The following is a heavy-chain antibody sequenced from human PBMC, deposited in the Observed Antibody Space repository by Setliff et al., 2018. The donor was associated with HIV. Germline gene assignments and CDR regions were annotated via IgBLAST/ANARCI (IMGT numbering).Heavy chain of an antibody. V-gene: IGHV3-9*01. CDR1: GFSFHDYA. CDR2: ISWNSGSI. J-gene: IGHJ3*02. D-gene: IGHD1-26*01. Sequence: SLRLSCAASGFSFHDYAMHWVRQAPGKGLEWVSGISWNSGSIGYVDSVKGRFTISRDNAKKSLFLQMNSLRAEDTAVYYCARVWETLQSYAFDIWGQGTMVTVSS. CDR3: ARVWETLQSYAFDI.